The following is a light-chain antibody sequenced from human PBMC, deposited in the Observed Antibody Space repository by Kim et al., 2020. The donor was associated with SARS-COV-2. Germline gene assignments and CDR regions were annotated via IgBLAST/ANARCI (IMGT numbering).Light chain of an antibody. CDR3: QQSYSTPRT. Sequence: SAFVGDRVTITCRASQSISNYLNWYQHKPGTAPTLLVYAASNLESGVPSRFSASGSGTDFTLTISGLQLEDLATYYCQQSYSTPRTFGQGTKLEI. CDR1: QSISNY. V-gene: IGKV1-39*01. J-gene: IGKJ2*01. CDR2: AAS.